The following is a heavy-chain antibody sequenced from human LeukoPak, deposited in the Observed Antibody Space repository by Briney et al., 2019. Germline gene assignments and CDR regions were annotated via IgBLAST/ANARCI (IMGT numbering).Heavy chain of an antibody. CDR1: GGSISSYY. CDR3: ARGQAFGVVTYLDY. CDR2: IYYSGST. V-gene: IGHV4-59*01. D-gene: IGHD3-3*01. J-gene: IGHJ4*02. Sequence: PSETLSLTCTVSGGSISSYYWSWIRQPPGKGLEWIGYIYYSGSTNYNPSLKSRVTISVDTSKNQFSLKLSSVTAADTAVYYCARGQAFGVVTYLDYWGQGTLVTVSS.